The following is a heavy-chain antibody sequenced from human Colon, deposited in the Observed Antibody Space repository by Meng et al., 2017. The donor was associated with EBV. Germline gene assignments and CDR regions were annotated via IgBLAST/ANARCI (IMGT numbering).Heavy chain of an antibody. J-gene: IGHJ4*02. D-gene: IGHD4-17*01. CDR2: IYHSGTT. Sequence: VHLHDSGQDLVTPSVALSLTCAVSDDSISNNCWSWVRQPPGKGLEWIGEIYHSGTTNYNPSLRSRVTISVDKSKNQFSLQLTSVTAADTAVYYCARNGDYNPGLYWGQGTLVTVSS. CDR1: DDSISNNC. CDR3: ARNGDYNPGLY. V-gene: IGHV4-4*02.